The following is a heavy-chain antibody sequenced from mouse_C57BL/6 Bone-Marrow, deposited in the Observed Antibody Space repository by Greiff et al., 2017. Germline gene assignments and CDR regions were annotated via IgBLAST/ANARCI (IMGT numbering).Heavy chain of an antibody. Sequence: VQLQQSGAELAKPGASVKLSCKASGYTFTSYWMHWVKQRPGQGLEWIGYINPSSGYTKYNQKFKDKATLIADKSSSTAYMQLSSLTYEDSAVYYCASDYYGSSPDYWGQGTTLTVSS. CDR3: ASDYYGSSPDY. CDR2: INPSSGYT. V-gene: IGHV1-7*01. J-gene: IGHJ2*01. CDR1: GYTFTSYW. D-gene: IGHD1-1*01.